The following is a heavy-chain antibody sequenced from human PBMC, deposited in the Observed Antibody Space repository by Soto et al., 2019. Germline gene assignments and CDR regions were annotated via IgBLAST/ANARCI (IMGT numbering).Heavy chain of an antibody. Sequence: GASVKVSCKVSGGTFSSYAISWVRQAPGQGLEWMGGIIPIFGTANYAQKFQGRVTITADESTSTAYMELSSLRSEDTAVYYCAREQATMIRFDIWGQGTMVTVSS. D-gene: IGHD3-22*01. J-gene: IGHJ3*02. V-gene: IGHV1-69*13. CDR3: AREQATMIRFDI. CDR2: IIPIFGTA. CDR1: GGTFSSYA.